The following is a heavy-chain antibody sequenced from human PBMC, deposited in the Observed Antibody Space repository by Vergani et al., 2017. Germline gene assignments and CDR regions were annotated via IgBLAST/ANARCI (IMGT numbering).Heavy chain of an antibody. CDR1: GYTFTSYA. J-gene: IGHJ6*02. Sequence: QVQLVQSGSELKTPGASVTVSCKASGYTFTSYAMHWVRQAPGQGLEWMGWINTNTGNPTYAQGFTGRFVFSLDTSVSTAYLQISSLKAEDTAVYYCARAIAAGTDYYYGMDVWGQGTTVTVSS. D-gene: IGHD6-13*01. V-gene: IGHV7-4-1*02. CDR2: INTNTGNP. CDR3: ARAIAAGTDYYYGMDV.